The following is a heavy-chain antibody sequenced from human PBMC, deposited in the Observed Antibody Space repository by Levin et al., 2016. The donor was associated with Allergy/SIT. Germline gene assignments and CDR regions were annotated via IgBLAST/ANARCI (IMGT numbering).Heavy chain of an antibody. CDR2: VYYSGST. D-gene: IGHD3-16*01. V-gene: IGHV4-39*07. Sequence: SETLSLTCTVSGASISSSHYYWAWIRQPPGKGLEWIGSVYYSGSTNYNPSLKTRVTISVDTSKNQFSLKVTSVTVADTAVYYCARGPEGNDADYYYVMDVWGQGTTVTVSS. J-gene: IGHJ6*02. CDR3: ARGPEGNDADYYYVMDV. CDR1: GASISSSHYY.